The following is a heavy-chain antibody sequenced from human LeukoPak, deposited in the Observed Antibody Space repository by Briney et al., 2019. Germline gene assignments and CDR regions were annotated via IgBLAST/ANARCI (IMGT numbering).Heavy chain of an antibody. J-gene: IGHJ6*02. CDR2: ISGSGGST. CDR3: AKSAEHGDYPYGMDV. CDR1: GFTFSSYA. D-gene: IGHD4-17*01. Sequence: GGSLRLSCAASGFTFSSYAMSWVRQAPGKGLEWVSAISGSGGSTYYADSVKGRFTISRDNSKNTLYLQMDSLRAEDTAVYYCAKSAEHGDYPYGMDVWGQGTTVTVSS. V-gene: IGHV3-23*01.